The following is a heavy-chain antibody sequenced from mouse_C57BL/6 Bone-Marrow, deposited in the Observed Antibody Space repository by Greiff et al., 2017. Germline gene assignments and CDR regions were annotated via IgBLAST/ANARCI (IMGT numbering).Heavy chain of an antibody. D-gene: IGHD2-3*01. Sequence: QVQLQQPGAELVKPGASVKLSCKASGYTFTSYWMHWVKQRPGQGLEWIGMIHPNSGSTNYNEKFKSKATLTVDKSSSTAYMQLSSLTSEDSAVYYCARWDGYYWYFDFWGTGTTVTVSS. V-gene: IGHV1-64*01. CDR3: ARWDGYYWYFDF. CDR1: GYTFTSYW. CDR2: IHPNSGST. J-gene: IGHJ1*03.